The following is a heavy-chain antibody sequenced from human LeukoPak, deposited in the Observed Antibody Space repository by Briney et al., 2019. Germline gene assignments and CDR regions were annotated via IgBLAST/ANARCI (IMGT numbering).Heavy chain of an antibody. Sequence: PGGSLRLSCAASGFTFSSNWMSWVRQAPGKGLEWVANIKQDGSEKYYVHSVRGRFTMSRDNAKNSLYLQMNSLRAEDTGVYYCAKGHGSTWYDGLYYFDDWGQGTLVTVSS. D-gene: IGHD6-13*01. V-gene: IGHV3-7*03. CDR1: GFTFSSNW. CDR3: AKGHGSTWYDGLYYFDD. J-gene: IGHJ4*02. CDR2: IKQDGSEK.